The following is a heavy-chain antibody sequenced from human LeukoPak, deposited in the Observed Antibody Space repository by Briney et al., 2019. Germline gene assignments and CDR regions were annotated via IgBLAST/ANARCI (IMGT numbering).Heavy chain of an antibody. J-gene: IGHJ4*02. CDR2: IYYSGGT. D-gene: IGHD2-15*01. V-gene: IGHV4-30-4*01. CDR3: ARTRCSGGSCYFDY. CDR1: GGSISSRDYY. Sequence: SETLSLTCSVSGGSISSRDYYWSWIRQHPGKGLEWIGYIYYSGGTQYNPSLKSRVTISVDRSKNQFSLKLSSVTAADTAVYYCARTRCSGGSCYFDYWGQGTLVTVSS.